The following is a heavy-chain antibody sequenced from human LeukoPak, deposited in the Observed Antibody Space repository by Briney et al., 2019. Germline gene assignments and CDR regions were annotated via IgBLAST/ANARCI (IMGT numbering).Heavy chain of an antibody. CDR3: ARHVKTDSSSWDYYYYYMDV. D-gene: IGHD6-13*01. V-gene: IGHV4-34*01. J-gene: IGHJ6*03. Sequence: SETLSLTCAVYGGSFSGYYWSWIRQPPGKGLEWIGEINHSGSTNYNPSLKSRVTISVDTSKNQFSLKLSSVTAADTAVYYCARHVKTDSSSWDYYYYYMDVWGKGTTVTISS. CDR1: GGSFSGYY. CDR2: INHSGST.